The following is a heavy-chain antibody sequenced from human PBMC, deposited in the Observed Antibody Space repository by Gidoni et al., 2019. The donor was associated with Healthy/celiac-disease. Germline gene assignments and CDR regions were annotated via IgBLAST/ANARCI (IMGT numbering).Heavy chain of an antibody. CDR3: AVQQLVRGPFDY. CDR1: GGSFSGYY. Sequence: QVQLQQWGAGRLKPSETLSLTCAVYGGSFSGYYWSWIRQPPGKGLEWIGEINHSGSTNYNPSLKSRVTISVDTSKNQFSLKLSSVTAADTAVYYCAVQQLVRGPFDYWGQGTLVTVSS. D-gene: IGHD6-13*01. CDR2: INHSGST. V-gene: IGHV4-34*01. J-gene: IGHJ4*02.